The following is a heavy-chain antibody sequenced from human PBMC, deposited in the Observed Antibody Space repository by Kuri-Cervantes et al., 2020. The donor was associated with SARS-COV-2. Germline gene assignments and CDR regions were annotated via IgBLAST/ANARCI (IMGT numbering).Heavy chain of an antibody. CDR1: GFTFSSYA. Sequence: GGSLRLSCEVSGFTFSSYAMHWVRQAPGKGLEWVAVISYDGSNKYYADSVKGRFTISRDNSKNTLYLQMNSLRAEDTAVYYCAREGDIVVVHDAFDIWGQGTMVTVSS. CDR2: ISYDGSNK. CDR3: AREGDIVVVHDAFDI. J-gene: IGHJ3*02. D-gene: IGHD2-2*01. V-gene: IGHV3-30-3*01.